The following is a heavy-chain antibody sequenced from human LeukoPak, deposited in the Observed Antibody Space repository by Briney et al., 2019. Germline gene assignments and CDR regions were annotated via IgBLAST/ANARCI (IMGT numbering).Heavy chain of an antibody. J-gene: IGHJ4*02. CDR2: ISAYNGNT. CDR3: ARGGLSSRIDD. CDR1: GYTFTSYD. D-gene: IGHD2-2*01. Sequence: ASVKVSCKASGYTFTSYDISWVRQAPGQGPEWMGWISAYNGNTNYAEKFQGKSTMTTDTSKSTANLELRSLRADDTAVYYCARGGLSSRIDDWGQGTLVTVSS. V-gene: IGHV1-18*01.